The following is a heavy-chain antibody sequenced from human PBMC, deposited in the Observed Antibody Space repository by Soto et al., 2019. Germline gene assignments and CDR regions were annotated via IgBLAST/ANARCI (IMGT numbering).Heavy chain of an antibody. CDR1: GGTFSTYT. CDR3: ARDQGITTFGVYSMYYYGMDV. Sequence: WASVKVSCKASGGTFSTYTITWLRQAPGQGPEWMGRIIPVLGIANYAQKFQGRITITADKSTSTAYMELRSLRSDDTAVYYCARDQGITTFGVYSMYYYGMDVWGQGTTVTVSS. D-gene: IGHD3-3*01. V-gene: IGHV1-69*04. CDR2: IIPVLGIA. J-gene: IGHJ6*02.